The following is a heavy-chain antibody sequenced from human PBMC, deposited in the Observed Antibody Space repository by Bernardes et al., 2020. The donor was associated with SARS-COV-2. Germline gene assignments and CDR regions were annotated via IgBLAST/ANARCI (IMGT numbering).Heavy chain of an antibody. V-gene: IGHV3-66*01. Sequence: GGSLRLSCAASGLTVSDNYMTWVRQAPGKGLEWVALMYSGGSTYYADSVKGRFTVSRDNSKNTLYLQMNSLRAEDTAVYYCARDFSGSYYPDFDYWGQGTLVTVSS. CDR3: ARDFSGSYYPDFDY. D-gene: IGHD1-26*01. CDR2: MYSGGST. CDR1: GLTVSDNY. J-gene: IGHJ4*02.